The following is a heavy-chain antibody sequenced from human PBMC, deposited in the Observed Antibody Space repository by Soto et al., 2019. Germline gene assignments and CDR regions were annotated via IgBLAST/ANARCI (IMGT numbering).Heavy chain of an antibody. CDR1: GDSIDRYY. D-gene: IGHD3-16*01. CDR2: IYYSGRT. Sequence: QVQLQESGPGLVKPSETLSLTCTVSGDSIDRYYWSWIRQSPGKGLEWIGYIYYSGRTNYNLSFKSRATISIDTSKNQLSLRLTSVTAADTALYYCARETGYVDYVWGHYRTRGRFDFWGLGSLVTVSS. V-gene: IGHV4-59*01. J-gene: IGHJ4*02. CDR3: ARETGYVDYVWGHYRTRGRFDF.